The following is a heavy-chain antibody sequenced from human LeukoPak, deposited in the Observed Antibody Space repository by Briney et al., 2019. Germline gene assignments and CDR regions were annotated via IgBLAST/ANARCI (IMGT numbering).Heavy chain of an antibody. CDR2: INAGNGNT. CDR1: GYTFTSYA. CDR3: ARDRDQHYYDSSGYYFDY. V-gene: IGHV1-3*01. J-gene: IGHJ4*02. D-gene: IGHD3-22*01. Sequence: ASVKVSCKASGYTFTSYAMHWVRQAPGQRLEWMGWINAGNGNTKYSQKFQGRVTITRDTSASTAYMELSSLRSEDTAVYYCARDRDQHYYDSSGYYFDYWGQGTLVTVSS.